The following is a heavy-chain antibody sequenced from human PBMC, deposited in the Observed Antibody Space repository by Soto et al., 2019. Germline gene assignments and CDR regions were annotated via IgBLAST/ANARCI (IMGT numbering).Heavy chain of an antibody. CDR3: AISGRYQGNFDY. CDR1: GGSISSYY. V-gene: IGHV4-59*08. Sequence: QVQLQESGPGLVKPLETLSLTCTVSGGSISSYYWSWIRQTPGKGLEWIGYIYYSGSTNYNPSLKSRVTISVDTSKSQFSLNLSSVTAADTAVYYCAISGRYQGNFDYWGQGTLVTVSS. D-gene: IGHD1-1*01. J-gene: IGHJ4*02. CDR2: IYYSGST.